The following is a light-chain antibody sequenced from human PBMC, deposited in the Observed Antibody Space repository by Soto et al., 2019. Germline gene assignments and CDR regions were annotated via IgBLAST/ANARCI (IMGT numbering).Light chain of an antibody. CDR2: SNS. CDR1: SSNIGSNS. J-gene: IGLJ1*01. Sequence: QSALTQPPSASGTPGQRVTISCSGSSSNIGSNSVNWYQQVPGTAPKILIYSNSQRPSGVPDRFSGSKSGTSASLAISGLQSEDESDYYCGVWDDSVNVRYLFRTGTKVTVL. CDR3: GVWDDSVNVRYL. V-gene: IGLV1-44*01.